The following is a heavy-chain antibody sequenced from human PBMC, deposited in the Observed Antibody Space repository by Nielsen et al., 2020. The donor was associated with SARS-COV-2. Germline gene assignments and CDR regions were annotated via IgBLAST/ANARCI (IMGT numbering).Heavy chain of an antibody. Sequence: GGSLKISCAATGFTVSSNYMSWVRQAAGKGLEWVSVIYTDGSTSHADSVKGRFTISRDNSKNTLYLQMNSLRAEDTAVYYCARDNWGRMDVWGQGTTVTVSS. V-gene: IGHV3-66*01. CDR2: IYTDGST. J-gene: IGHJ6*02. D-gene: IGHD7-27*01. CDR3: ARDNWGRMDV. CDR1: GFTVSSNY.